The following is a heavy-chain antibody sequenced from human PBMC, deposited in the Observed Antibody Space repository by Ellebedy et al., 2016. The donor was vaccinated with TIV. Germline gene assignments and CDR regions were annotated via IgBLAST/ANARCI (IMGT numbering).Heavy chain of an antibody. D-gene: IGHD2-2*01. CDR3: AKDLVFDDY. J-gene: IGHJ4*02. Sequence: GGSLRLXXAASGFTFSSYGMHWVRQAPGKGLEWVAVISYDGSNKYYADSVKGRFTISRDNSKNTLYLQMNSLRAEDTAVYYCAKDLVFDDYWGQGTLVTVSS. CDR1: GFTFSSYG. CDR2: ISYDGSNK. V-gene: IGHV3-30*18.